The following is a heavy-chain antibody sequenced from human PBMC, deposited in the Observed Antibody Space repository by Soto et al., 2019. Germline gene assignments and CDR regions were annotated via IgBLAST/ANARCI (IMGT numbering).Heavy chain of an antibody. CDR2: IEPDGSEK. D-gene: IGHD6-13*01. CDR1: GFSFSGYW. J-gene: IGHJ4*02. Sequence: GGSLRLSCAASGFSFSGYWMTWVRQAPGKGLEWVANIEPDGSEKYYVDSVKGRFTISRDNAKNSLYLQMNSLRAEDTAVYYCARGGSSRFDYWGQGTLVTVSS. CDR3: ARGGSSRFDY. V-gene: IGHV3-7*01.